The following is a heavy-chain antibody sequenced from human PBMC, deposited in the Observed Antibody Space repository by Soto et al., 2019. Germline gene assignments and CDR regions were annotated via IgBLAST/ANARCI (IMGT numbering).Heavy chain of an antibody. CDR2: ISSSSSTI. D-gene: IGHD3-22*01. V-gene: IGHV3-48*02. CDR1: GFTFSSYS. J-gene: IGHJ4*02. Sequence: EVQLVESGGGLVQPGGSLRLSCAASGFTFSSYSMNWVRQAPGKGLEWVSYISSSSSTIYYADSVKGRFTISRDNAKNSLYLQMNSLRDEDTAVYYCARDYNDSSGYYGAIGYWGQGTLVTVSS. CDR3: ARDYNDSSGYYGAIGY.